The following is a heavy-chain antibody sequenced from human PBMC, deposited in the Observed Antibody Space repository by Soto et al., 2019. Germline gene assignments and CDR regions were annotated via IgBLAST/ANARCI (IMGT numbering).Heavy chain of an antibody. CDR2: IFYSVDT. Sequence: QVHLQESGPGLVKPSETLSLTCSVSGASISGYYWSWIRQPPGPGLEWIGHIFYSVDTNYNPSLKSRVTISADASRNQFSLKVTSVSAADTAVYYCARHNWATVDVYYHMDVWGKGTTVTVSS. CDR3: ARHNWATVDVYYHMDV. D-gene: IGHD7-27*01. V-gene: IGHV4-59*08. J-gene: IGHJ6*03. CDR1: GASISGYY.